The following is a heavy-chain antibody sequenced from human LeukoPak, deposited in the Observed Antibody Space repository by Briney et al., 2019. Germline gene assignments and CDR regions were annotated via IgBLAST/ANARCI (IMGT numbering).Heavy chain of an antibody. CDR3: ARGGGHGGRCFDWLLWLVDY. CDR2: MNPNSGNT. Sequence: ASVKVSCKASGYTFTSYDINWVRQATGQGLEWMGWMNPNSGNTGYAQKFQGRVTMTRNTSISTAYMELSSLRSEDTAVYYCARGGGHGGRCFDWLLWLVDYWGQGTLVTVSS. J-gene: IGHJ4*02. V-gene: IGHV1-8*01. D-gene: IGHD3-9*01. CDR1: GYTFTSYD.